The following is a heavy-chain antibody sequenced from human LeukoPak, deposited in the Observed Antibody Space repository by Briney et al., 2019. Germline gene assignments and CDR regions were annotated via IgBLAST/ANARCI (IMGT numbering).Heavy chain of an antibody. CDR1: GFTFDDYA. V-gene: IGHV3-9*01. J-gene: IGHJ4*02. Sequence: GGSLRLSCAASGFTFDDYAMPWVRQAPGKGLEWVSGISWNSGSIGYADSVKGRFTISRDNAKNSLYLQMNSLRAEDTAVYYCARDVDIVATIFDYWGQGTLVTVSS. D-gene: IGHD5-12*01. CDR2: ISWNSGSI. CDR3: ARDVDIVATIFDY.